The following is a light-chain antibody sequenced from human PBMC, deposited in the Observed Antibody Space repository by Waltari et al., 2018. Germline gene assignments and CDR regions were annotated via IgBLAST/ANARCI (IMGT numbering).Light chain of an antibody. J-gene: IGLJ2*01. Sequence: QAVVTQEPSLTVSPGGTVTLTCASSTGPVTTGQSPFWYHQSPGQAPRPLIYHAPPRPSWTPARFSGSLRGGKAALTLAGAQPEDDADYYCLLSYGGTVLFGGGTKLTVL. CDR1: TGPVTTGQS. CDR3: LLSYGGTVL. V-gene: IGLV7-46*01. CDR2: HAP.